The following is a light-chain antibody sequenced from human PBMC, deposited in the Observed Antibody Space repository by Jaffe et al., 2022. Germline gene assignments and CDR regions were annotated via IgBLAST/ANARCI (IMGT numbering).Light chain of an antibody. CDR3: QSYDASDRPSV. CDR2: EDN. J-gene: IGLJ3*02. CDR1: SGSIASSY. Sequence: NFMLTQPHSVSESPGKTVTISCTRSSGSIASSYVQWYQQRPGSSPTTVIYEDNQRPSGVPDRFSGSVDTSSNSASLTISGLKTEDEADYYCQSYDASDRPSVFGGGTKLTVL. V-gene: IGLV6-57*01.